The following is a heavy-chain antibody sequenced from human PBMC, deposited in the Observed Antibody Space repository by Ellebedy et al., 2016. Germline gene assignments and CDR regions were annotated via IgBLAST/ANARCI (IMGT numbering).Heavy chain of an antibody. CDR2: ISGSGGST. D-gene: IGHD5-24*01. J-gene: IGHJ6*02. Sequence: GESLKISXAASGFTFSSYAMSWVRQAPGKGLEWVSAISGSGGSTYYADSVKGRFTISRDNSKNTLYLQMNSLRAEDTAVYYCAKVTAPAEMATIGHYYGMDVWGQGTTVTVSS. V-gene: IGHV3-23*01. CDR3: AKVTAPAEMATIGHYYGMDV. CDR1: GFTFSSYA.